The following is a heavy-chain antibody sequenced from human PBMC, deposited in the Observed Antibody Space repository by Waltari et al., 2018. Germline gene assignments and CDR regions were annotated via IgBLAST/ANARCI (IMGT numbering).Heavy chain of an antibody. D-gene: IGHD3-10*01. J-gene: IGHJ4*02. CDR2: IIPILGIA. CDR3: AREGEQYGSGSYSPDY. Sequence: QVQLVQSGAEVKQPGSSVKVSCKASGGTFSSYAIGWVRQAPGQGLEWMGGIIPILGIANYAQKFQGRVTITADKSTSTAYMELSSLRSEDTAVYYCAREGEQYGSGSYSPDYWGQGTLVTVSS. V-gene: IGHV1-69*10. CDR1: GGTFSSYA.